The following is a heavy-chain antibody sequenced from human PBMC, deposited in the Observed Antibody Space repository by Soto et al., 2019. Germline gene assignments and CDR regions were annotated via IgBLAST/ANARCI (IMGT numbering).Heavy chain of an antibody. CDR2: IYYSGRT. J-gene: IGHJ4*02. D-gene: IGHD3-10*01. Sequence: PSETLSLTCNVSGGSISSYYWSWIRQSPGKGLEWIGYIYYSGRTNFNPSLKSRLTISVDTSKNQFSLNLNSVTAADTAVYYCARQAQHDSGAYYNVRGDFDYWGQGTLVTVS. CDR1: GGSISSYY. V-gene: IGHV4-59*08. CDR3: ARQAQHDSGAYYNVRGDFDY.